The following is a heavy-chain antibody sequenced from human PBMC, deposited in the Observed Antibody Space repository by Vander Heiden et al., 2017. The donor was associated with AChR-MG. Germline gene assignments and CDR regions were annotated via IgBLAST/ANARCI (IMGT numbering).Heavy chain of an antibody. V-gene: IGHV4-34*01. CDR1: VGAFTGYH. Sequence: QGQLQQCGAGLVKQSETLSLTCAVYVGAFTGYHWSSIRQPQGKGLEWIGETNHSGSTNYNPSLKSRVTISVDTSKSQFSLKLSSVTAADTAVYYCARGLLRYCDWSTKVWFDPWGQGTMVTVSS. CDR2: TNHSGST. D-gene: IGHD3-9*01. CDR3: ARGLLRYCDWSTKVWFDP. J-gene: IGHJ5*02.